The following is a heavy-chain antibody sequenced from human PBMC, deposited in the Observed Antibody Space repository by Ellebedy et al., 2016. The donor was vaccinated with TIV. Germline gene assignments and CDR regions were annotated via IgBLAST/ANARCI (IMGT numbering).Heavy chain of an antibody. CDR3: GTYIHGSHHINN. CDR2: VFSGYSTT. J-gene: IGHJ4*02. V-gene: IGHV5-51*01. CDR1: GYTFSSYW. Sequence: GESLKISCEHSGYTFSSYWFGWVRQMPGKGLEWRGIVFSGYSTTIYSPSFQGQVTISADKSFTTAYLQWSSLEASDTAIYFCGTYIHGSHHINNWGQGTLVTVSS. D-gene: IGHD5-18*01.